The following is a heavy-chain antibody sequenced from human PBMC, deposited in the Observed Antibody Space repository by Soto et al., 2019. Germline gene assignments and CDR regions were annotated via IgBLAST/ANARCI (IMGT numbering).Heavy chain of an antibody. CDR2: IWYDGSNK. CDR3: ARGLGIAANWFDP. J-gene: IGHJ5*02. D-gene: IGHD6-13*01. Sequence: GGSLRLSCAASGFTFSSYGMHWVRQAPGKGLEWVAVIWYDGSNKYYADSVKGRFTISRDNSKNTLYLQMNSLRAEDTAVYYCARGLGIAANWFDPWGQGTLVTVSS. CDR1: GFTFSSYG. V-gene: IGHV3-33*01.